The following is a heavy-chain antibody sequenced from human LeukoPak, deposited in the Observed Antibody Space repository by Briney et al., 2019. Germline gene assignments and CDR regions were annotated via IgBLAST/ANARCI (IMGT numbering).Heavy chain of an antibody. Sequence: ASVKVSCKASGGTFSSYAISWVRQAPGQGLEWMGGIIPIFGTANYAQKFQGRVTITADESTSTAYMELSSLRSEDTAVYYCARVGGYCSDHSCLRIDYWGQGTLVTVSS. V-gene: IGHV1-69*13. D-gene: IGHD2-15*01. CDR3: ARVGGYCSDHSCLRIDY. CDR1: GGTFSSYA. J-gene: IGHJ4*02. CDR2: IIPIFGTA.